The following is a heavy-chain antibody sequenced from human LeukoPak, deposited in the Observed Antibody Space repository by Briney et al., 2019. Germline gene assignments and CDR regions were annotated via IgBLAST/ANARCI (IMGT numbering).Heavy chain of an antibody. CDR3: AKNNDYGGSYWYFDL. J-gene: IGHJ2*01. CDR1: GFTFSSCW. D-gene: IGHD4-23*01. V-gene: IGHV3-7*01. Sequence: GGSLRLSCAASGFTFSSCWKSWVRQAPGKGLEWVANIKQDGSEKYYVDAVKGRFTISRDNAKNSLYLQMNSLRAEDTAVYYCAKNNDYGGSYWYFDLWGRGTLVTVSS. CDR2: IKQDGSEK.